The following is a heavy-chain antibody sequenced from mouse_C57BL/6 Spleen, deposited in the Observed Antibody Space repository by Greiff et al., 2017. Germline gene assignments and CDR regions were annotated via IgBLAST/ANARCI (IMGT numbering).Heavy chain of an antibody. V-gene: IGHV14-4*01. Sequence: VQLQQSGAELVRPGASVKLSCTASGFNIKDDYMHWVKQRPEQGLEWIGWIDPENGDTEYASKFQGKATITADTSSNTAYLQLSSLTSEDTAVYYCTKVGFDYWGQGTTLTVSS. J-gene: IGHJ2*01. CDR2: IDPENGDT. D-gene: IGHD1-1*02. CDR1: GFNIKDDY. CDR3: TKVGFDY.